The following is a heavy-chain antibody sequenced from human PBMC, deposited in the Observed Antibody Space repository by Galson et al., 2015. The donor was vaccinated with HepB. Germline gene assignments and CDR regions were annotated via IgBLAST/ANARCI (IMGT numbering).Heavy chain of an antibody. J-gene: IGHJ3*02. CDR3: ASLDSSSPFDAFDI. D-gene: IGHD6-13*01. V-gene: IGHV1-69*06. Sequence: SVKVSCKASGDTFRNSAISWVRQAPGQGLEWMGGIMPIFRSPDYAQKFKGRVTITADKSTSTTYMELSSLRSEDTAVYYCASLDSSSPFDAFDIWGQGTMVTVSS. CDR2: IMPIFRSP. CDR1: GDTFRNSA.